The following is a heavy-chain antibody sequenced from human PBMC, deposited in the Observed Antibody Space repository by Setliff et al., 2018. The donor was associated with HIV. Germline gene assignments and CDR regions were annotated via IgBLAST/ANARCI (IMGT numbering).Heavy chain of an antibody. CDR1: GFTFSGSA. Sequence: LRLSCSASGFTFSGSALHWVRQASGKGLEWVGRIKTKPNSYATAHAESVKGRFTISRDDSQNTAYLQMNSLRTEDTAVYFCAVSPDGDCATTECANWFDPWGQGTPVTVSS. CDR3: AVSPDGDCATTECANWFDP. D-gene: IGHD4-17*01. CDR2: IKTKPNSYAT. J-gene: IGHJ5*02. V-gene: IGHV3-73*01.